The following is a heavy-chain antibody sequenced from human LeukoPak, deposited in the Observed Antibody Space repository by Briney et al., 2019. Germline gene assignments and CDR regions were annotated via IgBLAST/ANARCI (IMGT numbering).Heavy chain of an antibody. D-gene: IGHD3-16*02. CDR2: IYYSGST. CDR1: GGSISSSSYY. J-gene: IGHJ4*02. CDR3: ARGVTYYDYVWGSYRPYYFDY. V-gene: IGHV4-39*01. Sequence: SETLSLTCTVSGGSISSSSYYWGWIRQPPGKGLEWIGSIYYSGSTYYNPSLKSRVTISVDTSKNQFSLKLSSATAADTAVYYCARGVTYYDYVWGSYRPYYFDYWGQGTLVTVSS.